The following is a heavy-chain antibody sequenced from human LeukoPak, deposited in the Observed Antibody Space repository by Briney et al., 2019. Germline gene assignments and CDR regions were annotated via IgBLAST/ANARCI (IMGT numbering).Heavy chain of an antibody. CDR1: GGTFSSYA. Sequence: GASVKVSCKASGGTFSSYAISWVRQAPGQGLDWMGRIIPIFGTANYAQKFQGRVTITTDESTGTAYMELSSLRSEDTAVYYCAREPKRWLQLGYFDHWGQGTLVTVCS. CDR2: IIPIFGTA. J-gene: IGHJ4*02. CDR3: AREPKRWLQLGYFDH. V-gene: IGHV1-69*05. D-gene: IGHD5-24*01.